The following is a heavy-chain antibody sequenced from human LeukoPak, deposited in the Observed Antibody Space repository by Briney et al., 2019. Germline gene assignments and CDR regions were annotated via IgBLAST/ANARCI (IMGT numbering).Heavy chain of an antibody. CDR3: IAGGGTFDY. V-gene: IGHV3-15*01. J-gene: IGHJ4*02. CDR1: GFTFSNAW. CDR2: IKSKTDGGRT. D-gene: IGHD3-16*01. Sequence: PGGSLRLSCAASGFTFSNAWMSWVRQAPGKGLEWVGRIKSKTDGGRTDYAAPVKGRFTISGDDSKNTLYLQMNSLKTEDTAVYYCIAGGGTFDYWGQGTLVTVSS.